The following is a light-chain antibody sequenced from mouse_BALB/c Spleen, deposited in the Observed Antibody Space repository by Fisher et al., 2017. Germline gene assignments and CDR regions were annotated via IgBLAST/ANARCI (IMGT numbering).Light chain of an antibody. CDR2: STS. J-gene: IGKJ1*01. CDR3: HQYHRSPRT. V-gene: IGKV4-74*01. Sequence: IVLTQTPAIMSASLGERVTMTCTASSSVSSSYLHWYQQKPGSSPKLWIYSTSNLASGVPARFSGSGSGTSYSLTISSMEAEDAATYYCHQYHRSPRTFGGGTKLEIK. CDR1: SSVSSSY.